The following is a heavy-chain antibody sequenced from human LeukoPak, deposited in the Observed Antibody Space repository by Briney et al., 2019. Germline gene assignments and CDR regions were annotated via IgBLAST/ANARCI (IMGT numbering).Heavy chain of an antibody. CDR3: AKDPKGGWGAI. Sequence: GRSLRLSCAASGFTFSSYGMHWVRQAPGKGLEWVAVISYDGSNKYYADSVKGRFTISRDNSKNTLYLQMNSLRAEDTAVYYCAKDPKGGWGAIWGQGTMVTVPS. CDR2: ISYDGSNK. CDR1: GFTFSSYG. V-gene: IGHV3-30*18. J-gene: IGHJ3*02. D-gene: IGHD3-16*01.